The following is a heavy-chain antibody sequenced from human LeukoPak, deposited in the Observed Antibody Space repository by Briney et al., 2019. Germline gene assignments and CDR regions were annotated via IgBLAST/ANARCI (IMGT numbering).Heavy chain of an antibody. J-gene: IGHJ4*02. CDR3: ARLDDRAARIAVGRSSSWSSRRGFDC. Sequence: SETLSLTCAVYGGSFSGYYWSWIRQPPGKGLGWIGEINHSGSTNYNPSLKSRVTISVDTSKNQFSLKLSSVTAADTAVYYCARLDDRAARIAVGRSSSWSSRRGFDCWGQGTLVTVSS. V-gene: IGHV4-34*01. D-gene: IGHD6-13*01. CDR2: INHSGST. CDR1: GGSFSGYY.